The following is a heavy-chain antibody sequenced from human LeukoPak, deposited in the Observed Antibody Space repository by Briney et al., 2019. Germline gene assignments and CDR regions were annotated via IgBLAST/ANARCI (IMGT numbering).Heavy chain of an antibody. CDR3: ARDSLRFLEWPHDAFDI. J-gene: IGHJ3*02. V-gene: IGHV3-11*01. CDR1: GFTFSDYY. Sequence: GGSLRLSCAASGFTFSDYYMSWIRQAPGKGLEWVSYISSSGSTIYYADSVKGLFTISRDNAKNSLYLQMNSLRAEDTAVYYCARDSLRFLEWPHDAFDIWGQGTMVTVSS. CDR2: ISSSGSTI. D-gene: IGHD3-3*01.